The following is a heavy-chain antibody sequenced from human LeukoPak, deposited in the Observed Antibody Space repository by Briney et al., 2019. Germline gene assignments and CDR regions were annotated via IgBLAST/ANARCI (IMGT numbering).Heavy chain of an antibody. J-gene: IGHJ4*02. CDR3: GRAEHDWGSDY. CDR1: GDSVSGNSAT. D-gene: IGHD3-9*01. V-gene: IGHV6-1*01. Sequence: SQTLSLTCAISGDSVSGNSATWNWIRQSPPRGLEWLGRTYYRSKWFNDYAVSVKGRITINPDTSKNQFSLHLNSVTPEDTAVYYCGRAEHDWGSDYWGQGTLVTVSS. CDR2: TYYRSKWFN.